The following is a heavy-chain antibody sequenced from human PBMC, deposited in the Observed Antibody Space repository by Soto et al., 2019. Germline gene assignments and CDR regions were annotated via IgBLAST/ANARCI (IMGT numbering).Heavy chain of an antibody. CDR2: IYYSGST. CDR3: AREGGSYSPYFDY. D-gene: IGHD2-15*01. V-gene: IGHV4-31*03. J-gene: IGHJ4*02. CDR1: GDSISSGGYY. Sequence: QVQLQESGPGLVKPSQTLSLTCTVSGDSISSGGYYWSWIRQHPGKGLEWIGYIYYSGSTSYNPSPESRVXXSXDXXRNQFSLKLSSVTAADTAVYYCAREGGSYSPYFDYWGQGTLVTVSS.